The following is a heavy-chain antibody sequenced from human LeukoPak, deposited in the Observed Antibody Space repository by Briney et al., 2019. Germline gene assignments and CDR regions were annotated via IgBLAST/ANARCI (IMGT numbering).Heavy chain of an antibody. CDR1: GGTFSSYA. J-gene: IGHJ5*02. D-gene: IGHD3-10*01. CDR2: IIPIFGTA. V-gene: IGHV1-69*13. Sequence: SVKVSCKASGGTFSSYAISWVRQAPGQGLEWMGGIIPIFGTANYAQKFQGRATITADESTSTAYMELSSLRSEDTAVYYCARAQYYYGSENWFDPWGQGTLVTVSS. CDR3: ARAQYYYGSENWFDP.